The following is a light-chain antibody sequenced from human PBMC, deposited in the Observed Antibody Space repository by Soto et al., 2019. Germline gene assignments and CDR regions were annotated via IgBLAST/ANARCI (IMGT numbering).Light chain of an antibody. CDR1: QTIGNY. CDR3: QQSDSTPRT. Sequence: DIQVTQSPSSLSASIGDRVTITCRASQTIGNYLNWYQQKQGKAPKLLVYDASSLQSGFPARLSGSGSGTDFTLTISSLQPEDFATYYCQQSDSTPRTFGQGTKVDVK. V-gene: IGKV1-39*01. J-gene: IGKJ1*01. CDR2: DAS.